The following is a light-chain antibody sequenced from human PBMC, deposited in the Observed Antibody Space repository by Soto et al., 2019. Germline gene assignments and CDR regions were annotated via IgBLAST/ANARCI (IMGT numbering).Light chain of an antibody. J-gene: IGKJ1*01. Sequence: EIVLTQSPATLSLSPGERATVSCRASQSVSSNLAWYQQKPGQAPRLLIYGASTRATGIPARFSGSGSGTEFTLTISSLQSEDFAVYFCQQRANWPPVTFGQGTKVDIK. CDR3: QQRANWPPVT. V-gene: IGKV3-15*01. CDR2: GAS. CDR1: QSVSSN.